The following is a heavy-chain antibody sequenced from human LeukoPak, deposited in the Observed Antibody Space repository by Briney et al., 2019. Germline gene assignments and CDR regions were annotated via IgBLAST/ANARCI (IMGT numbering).Heavy chain of an antibody. CDR3: ARVVTYDAFDI. V-gene: IGHV3-48*01. D-gene: IGHD2-21*02. CDR1: GFSISTYT. J-gene: IGHJ3*02. Sequence: GGSVRLSCAASGFSISTYTMNWVRQAPGKGLEWVSDISWSSTTIYYADSVKGRFTISRDNAKNSLYLQMNNLRAEDTAVYYCARVVTYDAFDIWGQGTMVTVSS. CDR2: ISWSSTTI.